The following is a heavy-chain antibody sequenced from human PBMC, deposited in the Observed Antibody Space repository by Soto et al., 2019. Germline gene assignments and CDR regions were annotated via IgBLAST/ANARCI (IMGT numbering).Heavy chain of an antibody. CDR1: GYTFTSYG. D-gene: IGHD3-3*01. V-gene: IGHV1-18*01. Sequence: QVQLVQSGAEVKRPGASVKVSCKASGYTFTSYGINWVRQAPGQGHEWMGWISGYNGKTNYAQKFQGRVTMTTDTPTSPAYMELRSLRSDDTAVYYCGRKGGASLEWSHRAFGIWGQGTMVTVSS. CDR2: ISGYNGKT. CDR3: GRKGGASLEWSHRAFGI. J-gene: IGHJ3*02.